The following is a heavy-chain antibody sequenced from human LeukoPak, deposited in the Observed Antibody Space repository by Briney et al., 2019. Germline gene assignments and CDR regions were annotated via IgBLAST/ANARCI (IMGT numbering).Heavy chain of an antibody. CDR1: GFSFSSYS. CDR3: ARGDGATPPDAFDI. D-gene: IGHD3-10*01. CDR2: ISSSSSYI. Sequence: PGGSLRLSCAASGFSFSSYSMNWVRQAPGKGLQWVSSISSSSSYIYYPDSVKGRFTISRDNAKNSLYLQMNSPRGEDTAVYYCARGDGATPPDAFDIWGHGTMVTVSS. J-gene: IGHJ3*02. V-gene: IGHV3-21*01.